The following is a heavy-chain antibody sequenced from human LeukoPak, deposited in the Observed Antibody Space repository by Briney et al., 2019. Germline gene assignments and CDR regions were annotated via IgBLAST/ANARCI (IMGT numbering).Heavy chain of an antibody. V-gene: IGHV1-2*02. CDR2: INPNSGGT. D-gene: IGHD5-24*01. J-gene: IGHJ4*02. Sequence: ASVKVSCKASGYTFTGYYMHWVRQAPGQRLEWMGWINPNSGGTNYAQKFQGRVTTTRDTSISTAYMELSRLRSDDTAVYYCARGCLPVGWLHDYWGQGTLVTGSS. CDR3: ARGCLPVGWLHDY. CDR1: GYTFTGYY.